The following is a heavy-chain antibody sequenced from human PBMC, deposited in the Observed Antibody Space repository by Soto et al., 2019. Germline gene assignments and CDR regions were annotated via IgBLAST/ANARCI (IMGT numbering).Heavy chain of an antibody. V-gene: IGHV1-69*05. CDR3: ARVRYYDYVWGSYRSRYYFDY. Sequence: GASVKVSCKASGGTFSSYAISWVRQAPGQGLEWMGGISPNYGTANYAQKLQGRVTITTDTSTSTAYMELRSLRSDDTAVYYCARVRYYDYVWGSYRSRYYFDYWGQGTLVTVS. CDR2: ISPNYGTA. J-gene: IGHJ4*02. D-gene: IGHD3-16*02. CDR1: GGTFSSYA.